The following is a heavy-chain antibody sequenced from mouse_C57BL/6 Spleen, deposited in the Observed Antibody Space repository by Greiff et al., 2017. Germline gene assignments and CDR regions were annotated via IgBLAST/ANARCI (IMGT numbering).Heavy chain of an antibody. Sequence: EVQLVESEGGLVQPGSSMKLSCTASGFTFSDYYMAWVRQVPEKGLEWVANINYDGSSTYYLDSLKSRFIISRDNAKNILYLQMSSLKSEDTATYYCAREYYYGSSWYFDVWGTGTTVTVSS. CDR3: AREYYYGSSWYFDV. V-gene: IGHV5-16*01. CDR1: GFTFSDYY. D-gene: IGHD1-1*01. CDR2: INYDGSST. J-gene: IGHJ1*03.